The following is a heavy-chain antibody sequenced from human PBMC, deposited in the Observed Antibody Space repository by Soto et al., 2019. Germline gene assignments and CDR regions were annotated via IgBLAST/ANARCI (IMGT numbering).Heavy chain of an antibody. V-gene: IGHV4-34*01. CDR1: GGSFSGYY. CDR2: INDRGSI. D-gene: IGHD3-9*01. J-gene: IGHJ2*01. CDR3: ARESHDILTGPPWVWYFDL. Sequence: QVQLQQWGAGPLRPLETLSLTCGVSGGSFSGYYWAWIRQSPGKGLEWIGEINDRGSINYNPSLKSRFRSSVDTSKNHYSLNLRSVTAADTAVYYCARESHDILTGPPWVWYFDLWGRGTLVTVSS.